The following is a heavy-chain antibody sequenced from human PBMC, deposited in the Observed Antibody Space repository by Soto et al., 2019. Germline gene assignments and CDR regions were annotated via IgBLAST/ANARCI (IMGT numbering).Heavy chain of an antibody. V-gene: IGHV3-30*18. CDR3: AKENQHLVHDY. CDR1: GFTFRNYG. D-gene: IGHD6-13*01. J-gene: IGHJ4*01. Sequence: GGSLRLSCAASGFTFRNYGMHWVRQAPGKGLEWVAVISHDGSDKYYADSMRGRFIISRDNSENTLLLNMNSLKPEDTAVYYCAKENQHLVHDYWGHGTLVTVSS. CDR2: ISHDGSDK.